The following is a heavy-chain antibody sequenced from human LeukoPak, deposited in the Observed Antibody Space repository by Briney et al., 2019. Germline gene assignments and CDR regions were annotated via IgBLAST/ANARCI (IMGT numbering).Heavy chain of an antibody. D-gene: IGHD2/OR15-2a*01. V-gene: IGHV1-46*01. Sequence: APLKGSCKAFGYTLTSYYSHWGRQAPGQGGEWVGIIKPSGGSTLYAQKFQGRVTVTSDMSTSTVYVELSSLRSEDTAVYYCVREVPENFNFDYWGQGTLVTVSS. CDR3: VREVPENFNFDY. J-gene: IGHJ4*02. CDR1: GYTLTSYY. CDR2: IKPSGGST.